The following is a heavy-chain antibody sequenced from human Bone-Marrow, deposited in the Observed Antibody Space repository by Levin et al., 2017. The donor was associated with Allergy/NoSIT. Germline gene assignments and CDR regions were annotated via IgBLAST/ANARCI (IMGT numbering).Heavy chain of an antibody. D-gene: IGHD2-15*01. CDR1: GFTFDDYA. Sequence: SCAASGFTFDDYAMHWVRQAPGKGLEWVSGISWNSGSIGYADSVKGRFTISRDNAKNSLYLQMNSLRAEDTALYYCAKVREPRAYCSGGSCRTPPPDFDYWGQGTLVTVSS. J-gene: IGHJ4*02. CDR2: ISWNSGSI. CDR3: AKVREPRAYCSGGSCRTPPPDFDY. V-gene: IGHV3-9*01.